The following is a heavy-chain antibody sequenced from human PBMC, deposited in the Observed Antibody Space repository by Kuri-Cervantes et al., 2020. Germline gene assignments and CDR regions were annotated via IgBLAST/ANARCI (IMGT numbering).Heavy chain of an antibody. CDR1: GYTFTDYC. J-gene: IGHJ4*02. Sequence: ASVKVSCKASGYTFTDYCFHWVRQAPGQGPEWMGWINPNSGGTNSAEKFQGWVTMTRDTSISTACMELSRLRSDDTAVYYCARVDYGLDYWGQGTLVTVSS. CDR3: ARVDYGLDY. D-gene: IGHD4/OR15-4a*01. V-gene: IGHV1-2*04. CDR2: INPNSGGT.